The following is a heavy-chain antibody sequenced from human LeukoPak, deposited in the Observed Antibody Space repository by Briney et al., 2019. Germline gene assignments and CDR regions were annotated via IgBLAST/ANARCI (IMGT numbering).Heavy chain of an antibody. V-gene: IGHV4-39*07. CDR1: GGSISSSSYY. CDR2: IYTSGST. D-gene: IGHD3-10*01. CDR3: ARDSMVRGVIINPYYYYYMDV. J-gene: IGHJ6*03. Sequence: PSETLSLTCTVSGGSISSSSYYWGWIRQPPGKGLEWIGSIYTSGSTNYNPSLKSRVTISVDTSKNQFSLKLSSVTAADTAVYYCARDSMVRGVIINPYYYYYMDVWGKGTTVTISS.